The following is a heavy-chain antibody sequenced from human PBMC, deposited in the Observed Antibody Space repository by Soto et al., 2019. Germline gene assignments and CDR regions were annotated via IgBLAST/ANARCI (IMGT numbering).Heavy chain of an antibody. V-gene: IGHV1-2*02. CDR2: INPNSGGT. CDR1: GYTFTGYY. CDR3: ARSGALGYSGYDLPD. D-gene: IGHD5-12*01. J-gene: IGHJ4*02. Sequence: ASVKVSCKASGYTFTGYYMHWVRQAPGQGLEWMGWINPNSGGTNYAQKFQGRVTMTRDTSISTAYMELSRLRSDDTAVYYCARSGALGYSGYDLPDWGQGTLVTVSS.